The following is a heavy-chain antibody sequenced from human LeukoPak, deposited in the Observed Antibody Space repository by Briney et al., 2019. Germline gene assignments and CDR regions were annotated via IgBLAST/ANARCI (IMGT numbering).Heavy chain of an antibody. CDR1: GFTFSSYS. J-gene: IGHJ4*02. CDR2: ISSSSSSI. Sequence: GGSLRLSCAASGFTFSSYSMNWVRQAPGKGLEWVSSISSSSSSIYYADSVKGRFTISRDNAKNSLYLQMNSLRAEDTAVYYCARGYSYGSLGFDYWGQGTLVTVSS. CDR3: ARGYSYGSLGFDY. D-gene: IGHD5-18*01. V-gene: IGHV3-21*01.